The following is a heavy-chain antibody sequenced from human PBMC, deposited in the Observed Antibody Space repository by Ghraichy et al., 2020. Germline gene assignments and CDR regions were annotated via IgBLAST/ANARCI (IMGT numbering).Heavy chain of an antibody. Sequence: SETLTLTCTVSGGSISSGGHYWSWIRQHPGKGLEWIGFVFNSGTSYYNPSLKNRISISAATSKNQFYLTMTSMTAADTAVYYCARDGGYFLGFDSWGQGTLVTVSS. V-gene: IGHV4-31*03. CDR2: VFNSGTS. D-gene: IGHD3-22*01. CDR1: GGSISSGGHY. CDR3: ARDGGYFLGFDS. J-gene: IGHJ4*02.